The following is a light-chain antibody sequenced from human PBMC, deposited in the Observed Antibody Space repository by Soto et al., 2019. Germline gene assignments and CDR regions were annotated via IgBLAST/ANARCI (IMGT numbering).Light chain of an antibody. J-gene: IGLJ1*01. CDR2: SNN. V-gene: IGLV1-44*01. CDR3: ATWDDSLNGYV. Sequence: QSVLTQPPSASGTPGQSVTISFSGISSNIGSNTVNWYQQLPGTAPKLLIYSNNQRPSGVPDRFSGSKSGTSASLAISGLQSEDEADYYCATWDDSLNGYVFGTGTKRTVL. CDR1: SSNIGSNT.